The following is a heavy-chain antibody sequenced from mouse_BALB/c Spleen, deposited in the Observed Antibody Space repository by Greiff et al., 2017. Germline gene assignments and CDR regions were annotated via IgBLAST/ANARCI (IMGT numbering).Heavy chain of an antibody. CDR2: IDPENGDT. J-gene: IGHJ4*01. D-gene: IGHD1-1*01. CDR1: GFNIKDYY. Sequence: EVMLVESGAELVRSGASVKLSCTASGFNIKDYYMHWVKQRPEQGLEWIGWIDPENGDTEYAPKFQGKATMTADTSSNTAYLQLSSLTSEDTAVYYCNAYYYGKAMDYWGQGTSVTVSS. CDR3: NAYYYGKAMDY. V-gene: IGHV14-4*02.